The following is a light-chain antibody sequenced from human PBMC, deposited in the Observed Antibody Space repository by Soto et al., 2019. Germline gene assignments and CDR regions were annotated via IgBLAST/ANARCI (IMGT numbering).Light chain of an antibody. CDR1: QTISTW. Sequence: DIQVTQSPPTLSASVGDRVTITCRASQTISTWMAWYQQKPGKAPKLLVYDASTLQSGVASRFSGSGSGTEFTLIISGLQPDXSATYYCQQYTNTNNPWMFGQGTKVEI. J-gene: IGKJ1*01. CDR2: DAS. V-gene: IGKV1-5*01. CDR3: QQYTNTNNPWM.